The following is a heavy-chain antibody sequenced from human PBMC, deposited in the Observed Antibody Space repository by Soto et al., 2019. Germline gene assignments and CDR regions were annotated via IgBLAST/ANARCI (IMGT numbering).Heavy chain of an antibody. V-gene: IGHV4-39*01. CDR2: IYYSGST. J-gene: IGHJ4*02. Sequence: PSETLSLTCTVSGGSISSSSYYWGWIRQPPGKGLEWIGSIYYSGSTYYNPSLKSRVTISVDTSKNQFSLKLSSVNAPGTAAYYGARRRGFTLVYSGQGTLVTVSS. D-gene: IGHD3-10*01. CDR1: GGSISSSSYY. CDR3: ARRRGFTLVY.